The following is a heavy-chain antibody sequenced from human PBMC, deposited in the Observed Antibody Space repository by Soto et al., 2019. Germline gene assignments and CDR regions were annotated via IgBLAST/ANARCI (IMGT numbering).Heavy chain of an antibody. CDR1: GDTFSNHT. CDR3: AREAEMGTVTKGYYYYMDV. CDR2: IIPILGVA. V-gene: IGHV1-69*04. J-gene: IGHJ6*03. D-gene: IGHD4-17*01. Sequence: QVQLVQSGAEVKKPGSSVKVSCKASGDTFSNHTISWVRQAPGQGLEWMGRIIPILGVANYAQKFQGRVTITADKSTSTVYMELSSLRSADTAVYYCAREAEMGTVTKGYYYYMDVWGKGTTVTVSS.